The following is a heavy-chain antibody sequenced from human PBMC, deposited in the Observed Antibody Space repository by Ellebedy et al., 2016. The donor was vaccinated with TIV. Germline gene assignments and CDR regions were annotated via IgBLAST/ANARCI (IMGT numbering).Heavy chain of an antibody. D-gene: IGHD3-16*01. CDR1: GYTFTSYY. CDR3: ASPRTHGRGRVYYYGMDV. J-gene: IGHJ6*02. Sequence: AASVKVSCKASGYTFTSYYMHWVRQAPGQGLEWIGIINPSGGSTSYAQKFQVRVTMTRDTSTSTVYLELSSLRSEDTAVYDCASPRTHGRGRVYYYGMDVWGQGTTVTVAS. V-gene: IGHV1-46*01. CDR2: INPSGGST.